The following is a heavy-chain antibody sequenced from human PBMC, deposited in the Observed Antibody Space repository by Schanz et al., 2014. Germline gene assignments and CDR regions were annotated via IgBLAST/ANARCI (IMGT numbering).Heavy chain of an antibody. CDR1: GFTFSDHY. J-gene: IGHJ4*02. CDR3: AKLSSSGRLAGYFDY. V-gene: IGHV3-23*01. Sequence: PGGSLRLSCAASGFTFSDHYMDWVRQAPGKGLEWVSGISGSGGSTYYADSVKGRFTISRDNAKNTLYLQMSSLRAEDTAIYYCAKLSSSGRLAGYFDYWGQGALVTVSS. D-gene: IGHD6-19*01. CDR2: ISGSGGST.